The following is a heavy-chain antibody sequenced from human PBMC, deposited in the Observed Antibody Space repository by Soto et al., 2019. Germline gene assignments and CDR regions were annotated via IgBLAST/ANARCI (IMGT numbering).Heavy chain of an antibody. CDR3: ARQGYYYYSSGYYKYNWFDP. CDR2: IYPGDSDT. J-gene: IGHJ5*02. V-gene: IGHV5-51*01. Sequence: GESLKISCKGSGYSFTSYWIGWVRQMPGKGLEWMGIIYPGDSDTRYSPSFQGQVTISADKSISTAYLQWSSLKASDTAMYYCARQGYYYYSSGYYKYNWFDPWGQGTLVTVSS. D-gene: IGHD3-22*01. CDR1: GYSFTSYW.